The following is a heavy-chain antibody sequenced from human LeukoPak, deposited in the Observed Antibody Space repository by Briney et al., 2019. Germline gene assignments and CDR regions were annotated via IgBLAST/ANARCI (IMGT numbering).Heavy chain of an antibody. J-gene: IGHJ4*02. CDR3: ARGHDYSDY. CDR2: IYSGGST. CDR1: GFNGSGNY. V-gene: IGHV3-66*01. Sequence: PGGSLRLSCAASGFNGSGNYMSWVGTAPGKGLEWVSVIYSGGSTYYADSVKGRFTISRDNSKNTLYLQMNSLRAEDTAVYYCARGHDYSDYWGQGTLVTASS.